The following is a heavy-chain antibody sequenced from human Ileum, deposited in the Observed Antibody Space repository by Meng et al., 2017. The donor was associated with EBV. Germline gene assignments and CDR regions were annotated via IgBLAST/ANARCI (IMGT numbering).Heavy chain of an antibody. CDR2: IYHTGST. Sequence: LHLHESDPGVVKPSETLSLTCSVSGGSITSYSYYWGWIRQPPGKGLEWIATIYHTGSTYYNPSLKSRVTISVDTSKNEFSLKVTSVTAADTALYYCARRDTAWFDPWGRGTLVTVFS. CDR1: GGSITSYSYY. D-gene: IGHD2-21*02. V-gene: IGHV4-39*01. CDR3: ARRDTAWFDP. J-gene: IGHJ5*02.